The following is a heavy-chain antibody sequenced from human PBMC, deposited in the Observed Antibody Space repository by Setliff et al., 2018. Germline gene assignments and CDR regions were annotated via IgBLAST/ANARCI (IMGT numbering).Heavy chain of an antibody. D-gene: IGHD3-9*01. J-gene: IGHJ6*02. CDR2: INPSGGST. Sequence: ASVKVSCKASGYTFTSYYMHWVRQAPGQGLEWMGIINPSGGSTSYAQKFQDRVTITRDRSMSTAYMELSSLRSEDTAMYYCASRSDFDWSKKTSDYYYGMEVWGQGTTVTVSS. CDR3: ASRSDFDWSKKTSDYYYGMEV. CDR1: GYTFTSYY. V-gene: IGHV1-46*01.